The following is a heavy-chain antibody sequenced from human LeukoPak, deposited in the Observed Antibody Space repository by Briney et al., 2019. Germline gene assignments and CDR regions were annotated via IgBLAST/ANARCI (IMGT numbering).Heavy chain of an antibody. CDR3: ASSPTISAFEY. CDR2: IQYSGST. V-gene: IGHV4-59*08. CDR1: GGSIGNYF. D-gene: IGHD3-9*01. J-gene: IGHJ4*02. Sequence: PSETLSLTCTVSGGSIGNYFWSWIRQPPGKGLEWIGYIQYSGSTNYNPFLKSRVTISVDTSKNQASLMLTSVTAADTAVYYCASSPTISAFEYWGQGTLVTVSS.